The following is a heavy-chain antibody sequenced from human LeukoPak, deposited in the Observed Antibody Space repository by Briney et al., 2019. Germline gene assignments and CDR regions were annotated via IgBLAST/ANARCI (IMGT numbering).Heavy chain of an antibody. CDR2: INHSGST. D-gene: IGHD3-10*01. J-gene: IGHJ6*03. CDR1: RGSFSDYY. Sequence: SETLSLTCAVYRGSFSDYYWSWIRQPPGKGLEWIGEINHSGSTNYNPSLKSRVTISLDTSKNQFSLKLSSVTAADTAVYYCAKRGYYYYIDVWGKGATVTISS. V-gene: IGHV4-34*01. CDR3: AKRGYYYYIDV.